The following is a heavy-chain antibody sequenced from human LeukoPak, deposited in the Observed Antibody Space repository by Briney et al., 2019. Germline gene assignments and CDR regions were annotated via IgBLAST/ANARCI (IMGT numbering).Heavy chain of an antibody. CDR1: GFTFSSYW. J-gene: IGHJ4*02. CDR3: ARKSPEGYYYDSSGYPEYYFDY. V-gene: IGHV3-7*01. Sequence: PGGSLRLSCAASGFTFSSYWMSWVRQAPGKGLEWVAIIKQDGSEKYYVDSVKGRFTISRDNAKNSLYLQMNSLRAEDTAVYYCARKSPEGYYYDSSGYPEYYFDYWGQGTLVTVSS. CDR2: IKQDGSEK. D-gene: IGHD3-22*01.